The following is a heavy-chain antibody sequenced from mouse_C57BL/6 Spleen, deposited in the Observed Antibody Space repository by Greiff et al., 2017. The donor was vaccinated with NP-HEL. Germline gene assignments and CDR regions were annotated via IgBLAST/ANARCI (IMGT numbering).Heavy chain of an antibody. CDR3: ARGGYGDY. Sequence: VQLQQSGPELVKPGASVKLSCKASGYTFTSYDINWVKQRPGQGLEWIGWIYPRDGSTKYNEKFKGKATLTVDTSSSTAYMERHSLTSEDSAVYLCARGGYGDYWGQGTLVTVSA. J-gene: IGHJ3*01. D-gene: IGHD2-10*02. V-gene: IGHV1-85*01. CDR1: GYTFTSYD. CDR2: IYPRDGST.